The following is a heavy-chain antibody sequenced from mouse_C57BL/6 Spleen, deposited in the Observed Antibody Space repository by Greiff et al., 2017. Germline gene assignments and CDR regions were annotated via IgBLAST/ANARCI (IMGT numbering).Heavy chain of an antibody. Sequence: QVQLQQPGAELVMPGASVKLSCKASGYTFTSYWMHWVKQRPGPGLEWIGEIDPSDSYTNYNQKFKGKSTLTVDKSSSTAYMQLSSLTSEDSAVYYCARYDYGYPFDYWGQGTTLTVSS. V-gene: IGHV1-69*01. CDR3: ARYDYGYPFDY. D-gene: IGHD2-2*01. J-gene: IGHJ2*01. CDR1: GYTFTSYW. CDR2: IDPSDSYT.